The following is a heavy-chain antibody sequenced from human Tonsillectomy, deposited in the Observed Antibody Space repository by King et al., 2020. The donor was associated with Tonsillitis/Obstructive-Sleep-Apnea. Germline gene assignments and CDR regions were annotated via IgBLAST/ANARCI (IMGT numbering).Heavy chain of an antibody. Sequence: QLVQSGGGLVQPGRSLRLSCAASGFTFDDYAMHWVRQAPGKGLEWVSGISWNSGSIGYADSVKGRFTISRDNAKNSLYLQMNSLRPEDTALYYCAKGGGRGVVVPSWFDSWGQGTLVTVSS. D-gene: IGHD2-15*01. CDR2: ISWNSGSI. CDR3: AKGGGRGVVVPSWFDS. V-gene: IGHV3-9*01. J-gene: IGHJ5*01. CDR1: GFTFDDYA.